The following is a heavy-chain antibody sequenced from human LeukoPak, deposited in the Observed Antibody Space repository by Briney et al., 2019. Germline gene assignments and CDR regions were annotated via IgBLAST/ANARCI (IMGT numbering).Heavy chain of an antibody. J-gene: IGHJ4*02. Sequence: GGSLRLSCAASGFTFSSYSMNWVRQAPGKGLEWVPSISSSSSYIYYADSVKGRFTISRDNAKNSLYLQMNSLRAEDTAVYYCGTFWSGYPFDYWGQGTLVTVSS. D-gene: IGHD3-3*01. CDR1: GFTFSSYS. CDR3: GTFWSGYPFDY. CDR2: ISSSSSYI. V-gene: IGHV3-21*01.